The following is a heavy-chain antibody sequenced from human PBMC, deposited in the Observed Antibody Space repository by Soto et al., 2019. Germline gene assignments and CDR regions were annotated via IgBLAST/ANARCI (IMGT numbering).Heavy chain of an antibody. J-gene: IGHJ4*02. V-gene: IGHV3-66*01. CDR2: IYSGGSI. Sequence: EVQLVESGGGLVQPGGSLRLSCAVSAFTISTNYMTWVRQAPGKGLEWVSLIYSGGSIYYADFVKGRFTISRDNSKNTVYLQMNSLRTEDTAVYYCARGDCRSSSCYTFDYWGQGTLVAVSS. CDR1: AFTISTNY. D-gene: IGHD2-2*01. CDR3: ARGDCRSSSCYTFDY.